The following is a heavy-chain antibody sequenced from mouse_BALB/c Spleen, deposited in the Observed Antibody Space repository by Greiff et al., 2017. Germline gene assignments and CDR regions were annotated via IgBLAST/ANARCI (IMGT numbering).Heavy chain of an antibody. CDR2: INPSTGYT. V-gene: IGHV1-7*01. J-gene: IGHJ4*01. Sequence: QVQLQQSGAELAKPGASVKMSCKASGYTFTSYWMHWVKQRPGQGLEWIGYINPSTGYTEYNQKFKDKATLTADKSSSTAYMQLSSLTSEDSAVYYCATLITTVVAKAMDYWGQGTSVTVSS. CDR3: ATLITTVVAKAMDY. CDR1: GYTFTSYW. D-gene: IGHD1-1*01.